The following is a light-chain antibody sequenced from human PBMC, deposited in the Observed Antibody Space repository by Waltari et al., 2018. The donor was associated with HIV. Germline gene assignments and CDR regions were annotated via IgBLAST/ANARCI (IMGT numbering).Light chain of an antibody. CDR2: RNN. V-gene: IGLV10-54*04. Sequence: QAGLTQPPSVSKALRQTATLTCTGNSSNVGNQGAAWLQQHQGHPPNLPSYRNNNRPSGISERFSASRSGNIASLNITGLQPEDESDYYCSAWDSSLGEWVFGGGTKLTVL. CDR1: SSNVGNQG. J-gene: IGLJ2*01. CDR3: SAWDSSLGEWV.